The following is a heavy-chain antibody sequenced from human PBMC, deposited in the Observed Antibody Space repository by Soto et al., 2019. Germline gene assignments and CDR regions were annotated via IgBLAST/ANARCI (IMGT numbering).Heavy chain of an antibody. CDR2: IKQDGSEK. V-gene: IGHV3-7*04. Sequence: GGSLRLSCAASGFTFSSYWMSWVRQAPGKGLEWVANIKQDGSEKYYVDSVKGRFTISRDNAKNSLYLQMNSLRAEDTAVYYCARGAYSGYDYWNYYYYGMDVWDQGTTVTVSS. CDR3: ARGAYSGYDYWNYYYYGMDV. CDR1: GFTFSSYW. D-gene: IGHD5-12*01. J-gene: IGHJ6*02.